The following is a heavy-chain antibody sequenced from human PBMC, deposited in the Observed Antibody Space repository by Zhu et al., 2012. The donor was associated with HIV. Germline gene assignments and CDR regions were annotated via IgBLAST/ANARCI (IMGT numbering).Heavy chain of an antibody. D-gene: IGHD4-17*01. J-gene: IGHJ3*01. Sequence: QVQLHQWGAGLLKPSETLSLTCAVYGASFNTYNWTWIRQAPGRGLEWIGKINHTGDADYNPSLKTRITMSVDTYKNQFSLKLTSVIAADTATYYCARSVSGYGDLDAFDLWGQGTTVTVSS. CDR2: INHTGDA. V-gene: IGHV4-34*01. CDR1: GASFNTYN. CDR3: ARSVSGYGDLDAFDL.